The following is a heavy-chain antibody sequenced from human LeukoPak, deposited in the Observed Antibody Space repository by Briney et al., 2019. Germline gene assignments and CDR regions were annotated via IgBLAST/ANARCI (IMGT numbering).Heavy chain of an antibody. J-gene: IGHJ4*02. CDR3: ARVGITMVRGPFDY. CDR1: GFTFSSYS. Sequence: GGSLRLSCAASGFTFSSYSMNWVRQAPGKGLEWVSSISSSSSFIYYADSVKGRFTISRDNAKNSLYLQMNSLRAEDTAVYYCARVGITMVRGPFDYWGQGTLVTVSS. D-gene: IGHD3-10*01. CDR2: ISSSSSFI. V-gene: IGHV3-21*01.